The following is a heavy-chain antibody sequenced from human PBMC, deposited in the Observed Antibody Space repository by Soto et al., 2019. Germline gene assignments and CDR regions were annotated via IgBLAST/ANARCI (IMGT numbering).Heavy chain of an antibody. J-gene: IGHJ4*02. D-gene: IGHD4-17*01. CDR1: GYTFTTFH. Sequence: QVHLVQSGAEVRKPGASVKVSCKASGYTFTTFHLHWVRLAPGQGLEWMGWINHDTGDSEYGQKFQGSVTLTWDTSMTKAYIELSSLTSDDTAIYFCARIRYGDVSFQYWGQGTPVSGSS. CDR3: ARIRYGDVSFQY. CDR2: INHDTGDS. V-gene: IGHV1-2*02.